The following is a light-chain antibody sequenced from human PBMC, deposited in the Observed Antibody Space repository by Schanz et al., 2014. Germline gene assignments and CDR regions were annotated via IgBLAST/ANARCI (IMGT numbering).Light chain of an antibody. CDR2: GTS. J-gene: IGKJ2*01. CDR3: QQYGDSPYT. Sequence: EIVLTQSPVTLSLSPGERATLSCRASQNVGTYLAWYQQKPGQAPRVIVYGTSSRATGIPDRFSGSGSGTDFTLTISRLEPEDFAVYYCQQYGDSPYTFGQGTKLEIK. V-gene: IGKV3-20*01. CDR1: QNVGTY.